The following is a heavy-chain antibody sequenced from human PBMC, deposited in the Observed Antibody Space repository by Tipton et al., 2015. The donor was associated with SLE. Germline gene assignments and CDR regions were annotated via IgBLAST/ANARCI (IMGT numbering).Heavy chain of an antibody. CDR3: ASSIAAAGYYYGMDV. Sequence: SLRLSCAASGFTVSSNYMSWVRQAPGKGLEWVSVIYSGGSTYYADSVKGRFSISRDNSKNTLYLKMNSLRAEDTAVYYCASSIAAAGYYYGMDVWGQGTTVTVSS. J-gene: IGHJ6*02. V-gene: IGHV3-53*05. D-gene: IGHD6-13*01. CDR2: IYSGGST. CDR1: GFTVSSNY.